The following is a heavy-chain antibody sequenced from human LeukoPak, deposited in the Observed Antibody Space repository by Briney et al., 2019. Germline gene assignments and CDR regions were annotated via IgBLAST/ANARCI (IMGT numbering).Heavy chain of an antibody. CDR2: ISSSSSYI. D-gene: IGHD3-10*01. Sequence: GRSLRLSCAASGFTFSSYSMNWVRQAPGKGLEWVSSISSSSSYIYYADSVKGRFTISRDNAKNSPYLQMNSLRAEDTAVYYCARSMVRGVTDWGQGTLVTVSS. CDR1: GFTFSSYS. J-gene: IGHJ4*02. V-gene: IGHV3-21*01. CDR3: ARSMVRGVTD.